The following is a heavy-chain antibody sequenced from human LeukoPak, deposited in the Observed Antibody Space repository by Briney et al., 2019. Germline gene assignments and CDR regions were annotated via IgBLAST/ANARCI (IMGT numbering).Heavy chain of an antibody. Sequence: PGGSLRLSCAASGFTFSSYSMNWVRQAPGKGLEWVSYISSSSSTIYYADSVKGRFTISRDNAKNSLYLQMNSLRAEDTAVYYCAKDRGVGPHYYFDYWGQGTLVTVSS. CDR3: AKDRGVGPHYYFDY. CDR1: GFTFSSYS. D-gene: IGHD2-15*01. V-gene: IGHV3-48*04. J-gene: IGHJ4*02. CDR2: ISSSSSTI.